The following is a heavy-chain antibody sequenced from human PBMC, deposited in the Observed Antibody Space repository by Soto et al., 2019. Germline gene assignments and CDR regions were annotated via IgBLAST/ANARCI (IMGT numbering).Heavy chain of an antibody. CDR3: ATPQPGIASAEFDY. CDR1: GGTFSSYA. CDR2: IIPIFGTA. D-gene: IGHD6-13*01. J-gene: IGHJ4*02. V-gene: IGHV1-69*12. Sequence: QVQLVQSGAEVKKPGSSVKVSCKASGGTFSSYAISWVRQAPGQGLEWMGGIIPIFGTANYAQKFQGRVTXHASEXXSTAYMELSSLRSEDTAVYYCATPQPGIASAEFDYWGQGTLVTVSS.